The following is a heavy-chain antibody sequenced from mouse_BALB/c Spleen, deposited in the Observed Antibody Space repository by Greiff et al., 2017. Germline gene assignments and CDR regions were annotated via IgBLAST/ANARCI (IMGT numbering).Heavy chain of an antibody. CDR3: ARERGYDGYSYYFDY. CDR2: ISSGSSTI. J-gene: IGHJ2*01. Sequence: EVHLVESGGGLVQPGGSRKLSCAASGFTFSSFGMHWVRQAPEKGLEWVAYISSGSSTIYYADTVKGRFTISRDNPKNTLFLQMTSLRSEDTAMYYCARERGYDGYSYYFDYWGQGTTLTVSS. D-gene: IGHD2-3*01. CDR1: GFTFSSFG. V-gene: IGHV5-17*02.